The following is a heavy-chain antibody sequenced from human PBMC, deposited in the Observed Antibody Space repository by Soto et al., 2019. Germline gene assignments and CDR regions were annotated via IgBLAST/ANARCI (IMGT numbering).Heavy chain of an antibody. CDR1: GFDFSGSE. CDR3: GRVPLDGNYANGVDV. D-gene: IGHD4-17*01. CDR2: ITGSGGAM. Sequence: SLRLSCTASGFDFSGSEMNWFRQAPGKGLEWVAYITGSGGAMFRADSVKGRFSISRDNAKNSLFLQMNSLRADDTAVYYCGRVPLDGNYANGVDVWGQGTTVTVSS. J-gene: IGHJ6*02. V-gene: IGHV3-48*03.